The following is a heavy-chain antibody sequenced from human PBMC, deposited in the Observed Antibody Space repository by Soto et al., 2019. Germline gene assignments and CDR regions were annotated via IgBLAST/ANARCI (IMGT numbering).Heavy chain of an antibody. CDR3: ARGSXDFWSGTLPGYFDY. J-gene: IGHJ4*02. CDR2: INHSGST. Sequence: PSETLSLTCAVYGGSFSGYYWSWIRQPPGKGLEWIGEINHSGSTNYNPSLKSRVTISVDTSKNQFSLKLSSLTAADTAVYYCARGSXDFWSGTLPGYFDYWGQGTLVTVSS. CDR1: GGSFSGYY. D-gene: IGHD3-3*01. V-gene: IGHV4-34*01.